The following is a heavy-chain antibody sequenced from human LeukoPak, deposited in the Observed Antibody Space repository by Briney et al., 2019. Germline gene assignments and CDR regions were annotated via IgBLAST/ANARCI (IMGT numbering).Heavy chain of an antibody. CDR1: GGSISSSSYY. CDR3: ATRGDSAYYYDSSGYYPFDY. J-gene: IGHJ4*02. D-gene: IGHD3-22*01. CDR2: IYYSGST. V-gene: IGHV4-39*01. Sequence: SETLSLTCTVSGGSISSSSYYWGWIRQPPGKGLEWIGSIYYSGSTYYNPSLKSRVTISVDTSKNQFSLKLSSVTAADTAVYYCATRGDSAYYYDSSGYYPFDYWGQGTLVTVSS.